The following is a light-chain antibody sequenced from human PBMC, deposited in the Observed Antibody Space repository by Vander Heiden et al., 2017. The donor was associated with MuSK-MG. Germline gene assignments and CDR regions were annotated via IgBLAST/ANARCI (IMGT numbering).Light chain of an antibody. CDR2: DVR. V-gene: IGLV2-14*03. CDR1: SSDVGGYNY. J-gene: IGLJ1*01. CDR3: SSYTSSSTLEGYV. Sequence: QSALTQPASVSGSPGQSITISCTGTSSDVGGYNYVSWYQQHPGKAPKLMIYDVRTRPSGVSNRFSGSKAGNTASLTISGLQAEDEADYYCSSYTSSSTLEGYVFGTGTKVTVL.